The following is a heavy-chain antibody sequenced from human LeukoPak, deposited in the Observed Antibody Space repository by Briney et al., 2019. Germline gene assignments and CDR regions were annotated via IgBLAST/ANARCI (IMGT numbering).Heavy chain of an antibody. J-gene: IGHJ6*02. Sequence: PSETLSLTCTVSGGSISTYYWNWIRQPPGKGLEWIGYIYYSGSTNYNPSLKSRVTISVDTSKNQFSLKLSSVTAADTAVYYCARDRQPTNYYYGMDVWGQGTTVTVSS. CDR3: ARDRQPTNYYYGMDV. CDR1: GGSISTYY. V-gene: IGHV4-59*01. CDR2: IYYSGST. D-gene: IGHD1-1*01.